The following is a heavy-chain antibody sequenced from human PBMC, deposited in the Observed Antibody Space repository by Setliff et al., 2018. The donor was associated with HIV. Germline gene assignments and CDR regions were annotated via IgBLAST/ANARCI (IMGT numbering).Heavy chain of an antibody. CDR2: IYTSGST. Sequence: SETLSLTCTVSGASISDGTYYWSWIRQPAGKGLEWIGQIYTSGSTNYNPSLKSRVTISVDTSKNQFSLKLRFVTAADTAVYSCARRQSYYEILNGRAFDALDIWGQGTKVTVSS. CDR1: GASISDGTYY. J-gene: IGHJ3*02. D-gene: IGHD3-9*01. V-gene: IGHV4-61*09. CDR3: ARRQSYYEILNGRAFDALDI.